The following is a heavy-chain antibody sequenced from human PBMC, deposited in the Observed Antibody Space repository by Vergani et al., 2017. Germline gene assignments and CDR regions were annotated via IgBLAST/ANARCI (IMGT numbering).Heavy chain of an antibody. CDR3: ARDIRGCSSTSCYVFDY. Sequence: QVQLVQSGAEVKKSGASVKVSCKASGYTFTSYAMHWVRQAPGQRLEWMGWINAGNGNTKYSQKFQGRVTIIRDISASTAYMELSSLRAEDTAVYYCARDIRGCSSTSCYVFDYWGQGTLVTVSS. V-gene: IGHV1-3*01. D-gene: IGHD2-2*01. CDR2: INAGNGNT. CDR1: GYTFTSYA. J-gene: IGHJ4*02.